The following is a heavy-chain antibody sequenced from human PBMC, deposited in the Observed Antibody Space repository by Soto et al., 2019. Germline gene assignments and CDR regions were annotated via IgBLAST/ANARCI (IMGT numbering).Heavy chain of an antibody. CDR1: GGSINNSTSF. Sequence: QLQLEESGPGLVKPSETLSLTCSVSGGSINNSTSFWGWLRQSPGKGLEWIATINYRWPAEYNPSLKSRVTISVDRSRNVLSLQMNYVTAPDTAVYYCANYFMSRPWFDTWGQGTPVTVSS. J-gene: IGHJ5*02. CDR3: ANYFMSRPWFDT. CDR2: INYRWPA. D-gene: IGHD6-6*01. V-gene: IGHV4-39*02.